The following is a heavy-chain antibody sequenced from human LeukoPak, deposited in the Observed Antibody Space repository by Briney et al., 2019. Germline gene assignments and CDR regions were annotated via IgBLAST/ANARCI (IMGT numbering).Heavy chain of an antibody. CDR1: GFTFSSYG. J-gene: IGHJ4*02. CDR3: AKDRVDYYDSSGYLFDY. Sequence: GRSLRLSCAASGFTFSSYGMHWVRQAPGKGLEWVAVISYDGSNKYYADSVKGRFTISRDNSKNTLYLQMNSLRAEDTAVYYCAKDRVDYYDSSGYLFDYWGQGTLVTVSS. CDR2: ISYDGSNK. V-gene: IGHV3-30*18. D-gene: IGHD3-22*01.